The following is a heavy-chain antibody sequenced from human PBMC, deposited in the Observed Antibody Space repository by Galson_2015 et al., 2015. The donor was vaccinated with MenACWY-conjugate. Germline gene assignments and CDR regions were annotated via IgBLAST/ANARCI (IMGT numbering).Heavy chain of an antibody. J-gene: IGHJ4*02. CDR1: GGSISSSSYY. D-gene: IGHD3-10*01. CDR3: ARDRKKITMVRGGLDY. V-gene: IGHV4-39*07. CDR2: IYYSGST. Sequence: LTCTVSGGSISSSSYYWGWIRQPPGKGLEWIGSIYYSGSTYYNPSLKSRVTISVDTSKNQFSLKLSSVTAADTAVYYCARDRKKITMVRGGLDYWGQGTLVTVSS.